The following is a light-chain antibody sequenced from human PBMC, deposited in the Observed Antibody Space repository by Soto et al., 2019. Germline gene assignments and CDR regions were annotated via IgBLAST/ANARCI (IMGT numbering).Light chain of an antibody. CDR2: AAS. J-gene: IGKJ1*01. CDR3: QQTANFPRT. Sequence: DIQMSQFPSSVSTFVGDSFPTTCRASQAISSWLVWYQQKPGKAPKLLVYAASSLQSGVPSRFSGSGSGTDFTLTISSLQPEDFGTYYCQQTANFPRTFGQGTKVDIK. CDR1: QAISSW. V-gene: IGKV1-12*01.